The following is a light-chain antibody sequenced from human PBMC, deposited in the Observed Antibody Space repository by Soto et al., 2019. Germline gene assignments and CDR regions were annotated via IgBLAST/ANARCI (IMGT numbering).Light chain of an antibody. CDR2: RNN. Sequence: QSVLTQPPSASGTPGQRVTISCSGSTSNIGNNYVSWHQQLPGTAPKLLIYRNNQRPSGVPDQFSGSKSGTSASLAISGLRSEDEADYYCPAWDDSLSVYVFGTGTKLTVL. V-gene: IGLV1-47*01. CDR1: TSNIGNNY. CDR3: PAWDDSLSVYV. J-gene: IGLJ1*01.